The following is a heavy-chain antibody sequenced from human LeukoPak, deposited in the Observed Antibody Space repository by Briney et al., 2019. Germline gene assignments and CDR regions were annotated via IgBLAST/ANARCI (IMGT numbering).Heavy chain of an antibody. D-gene: IGHD3-22*01. V-gene: IGHV4-30-2*01. CDR2: ISHSGST. CDR3: ASRVVIDFDY. Sequence: SETLSLTCTVSGGSISSADYYWTWIRQPPGKGLEWIGYISHSGSTYYNPSLKSRVTISVDTSKNQFSLKLRSVTAADTAVYYCASRVVIDFDYWGQGTPVTVSS. CDR1: GGSISSADYY. J-gene: IGHJ4*02.